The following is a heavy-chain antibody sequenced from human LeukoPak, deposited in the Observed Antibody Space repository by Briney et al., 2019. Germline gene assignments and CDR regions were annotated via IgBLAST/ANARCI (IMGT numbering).Heavy chain of an antibody. CDR3: ARDLGYCSSTSCPFDL. CDR1: GGSISSGGYY. Sequence: SQTLSLTCTVSGGSISSGGYYWSWIRQPPGKGLEWIGYIYHSGSTYYNPSLKSRVTISVDRSKNQFSLKLSSVTAADTAVYYCARDLGYCSSTSCPFDLWGRGTLVTVSS. V-gene: IGHV4-30-2*01. J-gene: IGHJ2*01. D-gene: IGHD2-2*01. CDR2: IYHSGST.